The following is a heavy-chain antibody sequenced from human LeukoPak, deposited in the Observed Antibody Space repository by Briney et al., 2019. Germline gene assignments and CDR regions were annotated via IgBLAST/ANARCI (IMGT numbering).Heavy chain of an antibody. D-gene: IGHD2-2*01. CDR2: ISWNSGVI. J-gene: IGHJ6*03. CDR3: AKEGGASRADYYYYMDV. CDR1: GFTFRDYA. V-gene: IGHV3-9*01. Sequence: GGSLRLSCSASGFTFRDYAMHWVRQAPGKGLEWVSSISWNSGVIGYADSVKGRFTISRVNAENSLYLQMHSLRAEDTAFYYCAKEGGASRADYYYYMDVWGKGTSVTVSS.